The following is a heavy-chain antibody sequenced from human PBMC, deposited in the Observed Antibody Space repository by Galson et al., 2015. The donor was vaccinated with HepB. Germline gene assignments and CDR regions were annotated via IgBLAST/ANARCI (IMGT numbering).Heavy chain of an antibody. CDR2: IAPSSSYT. CDR3: ARGRVGGTAWIDY. D-gene: IGHD1-26*01. V-gene: IGHV3-11*05. Sequence: SLRLSCAVSGFTFSDYYMSWIRQAPGKGLEWVSYIAPSSSYTNYADSVKGRFTISRDNAKSSLYLQMNSLRAEDTAVYYCARGRVGGTAWIDYWGQGTLVTVSS. J-gene: IGHJ4*02. CDR1: GFTFSDYY.